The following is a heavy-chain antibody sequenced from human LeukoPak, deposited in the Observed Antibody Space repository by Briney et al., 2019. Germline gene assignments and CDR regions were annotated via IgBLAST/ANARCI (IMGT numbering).Heavy chain of an antibody. CDR3: ARASCSGGSCYLAEDPYAFDI. D-gene: IGHD2-15*01. CDR1: GYTFTGYY. J-gene: IGHJ3*02. CDR2: INPNSGGT. V-gene: IGHV1-2*02. Sequence: ASVKVSCKASGYTFTGYYMHWVRQAPGQGLEWMGWINPNSGGTNYAQKFQGRVTMTRDTSISTAYMELSRLRSDDTAVYYCARASCSGGSCYLAEDPYAFDIWGQGTMVTVSS.